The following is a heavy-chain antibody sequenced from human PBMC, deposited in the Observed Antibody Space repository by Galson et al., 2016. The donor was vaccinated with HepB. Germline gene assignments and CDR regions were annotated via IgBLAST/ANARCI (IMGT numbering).Heavy chain of an antibody. CDR2: ISGGGSSS. CDR1: GFTFRSYA. Sequence: SLRLSCAASGFTFRSYAMSWVRQAPGKGLEWVSVISGGGSSSNYADSVKGRFTNSRDNSKNTLYLQMNNLRAEDTAVYYCAIIAGTYYFESWGQGTLVTVSS. V-gene: IGHV3-23*01. CDR3: AIIAGTYYFES. J-gene: IGHJ4*02. D-gene: IGHD2-21*01.